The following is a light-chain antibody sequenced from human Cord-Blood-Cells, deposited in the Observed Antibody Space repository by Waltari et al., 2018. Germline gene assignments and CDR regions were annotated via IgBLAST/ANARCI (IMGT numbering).Light chain of an antibody. CDR3: SSYTSSSTWV. Sequence: QSALTQPASVSGSPGLSINIPCTGTSSDGGGYHYVSWYQQHPGKAPKLMIYDVSNRPSGVSNRFSGSKSGNTASLTISGLQAEDEADYYCSSYTSSSTWVFGGGTKLTVL. CDR2: DVS. J-gene: IGLJ3*02. CDR1: SSDGGGYHY. V-gene: IGLV2-14*01.